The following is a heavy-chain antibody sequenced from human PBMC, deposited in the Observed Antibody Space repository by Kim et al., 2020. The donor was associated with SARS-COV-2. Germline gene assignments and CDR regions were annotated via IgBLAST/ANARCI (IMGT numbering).Heavy chain of an antibody. Sequence: ASVKVSCKVSGYTLTELSMHWVRQAPGKGLEWMGGFDPEDGETIYAQKFQGRVTMTEDTSTDTAYMELSSLRSEDTAVYYCATGLTSYYDSSGYYRGEYFEHWGQGTLVTVSS. J-gene: IGHJ1*01. CDR3: ATGLTSYYDSSGYYRGEYFEH. V-gene: IGHV1-24*01. CDR2: FDPEDGET. CDR1: GYTLTELS. D-gene: IGHD3-22*01.